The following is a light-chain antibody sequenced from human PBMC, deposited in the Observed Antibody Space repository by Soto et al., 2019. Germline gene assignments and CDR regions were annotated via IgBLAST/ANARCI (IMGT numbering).Light chain of an antibody. CDR3: LQYHSYPYT. CDR2: EAS. CDR1: QSINKW. Sequence: DIPMAQSPSTLSPSVGDRVTITCRASQSINKWLAWYQQKPGKAPKFLIYEASSLESGVPSRFSGSGSGTEFTLTISSLQPDDFATYYCLQYHSYPYTFGQGTKLEIK. J-gene: IGKJ2*01. V-gene: IGKV1-5*03.